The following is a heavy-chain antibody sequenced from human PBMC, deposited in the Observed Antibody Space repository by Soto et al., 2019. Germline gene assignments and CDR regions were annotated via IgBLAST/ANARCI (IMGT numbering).Heavy chain of an antibody. V-gene: IGHV3-23*01. CDR1: GFTFSSFA. Sequence: GGSLRLSCAASGFTFSSFAMSWVRQAPGKGLEWVSGISNSGGSVNYADSVKGRFTISRDNSKNTLSLEMNSLRAEDTALYYCAKVKWTYGSVSDTWGQGTMVTVS. D-gene: IGHD4-17*01. CDR3: AKVKWTYGSVSDT. CDR2: ISNSGGSV. J-gene: IGHJ3*02.